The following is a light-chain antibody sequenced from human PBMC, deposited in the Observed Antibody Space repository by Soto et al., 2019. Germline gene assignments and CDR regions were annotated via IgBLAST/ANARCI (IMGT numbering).Light chain of an antibody. CDR2: GVT. J-gene: IGLJ3*02. Sequence: QSALTQPASVSGSPGQSITISCTGTSSDIGFYNYVSWYQQYAGQAPKLLIYGVTNRPSGISYRFSGSKSGSTASLTIYGLRDEDEADYYCAAWDDSLSGWVFGGGTKLTVL. CDR1: SSDIGFYNY. CDR3: AAWDDSLSGWV. V-gene: IGLV2-14*01.